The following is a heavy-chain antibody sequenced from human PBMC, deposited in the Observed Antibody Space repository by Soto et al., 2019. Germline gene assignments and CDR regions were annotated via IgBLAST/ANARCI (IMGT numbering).Heavy chain of an antibody. J-gene: IGHJ4*02. Sequence: GGSLRLSCAASGFTFDDYAMHWVRQAPGKGLEWVSGISWNSGSIGYADSVKGRFTISRDNAKNSLYLQMNSLRAEDTALYYCAKARSWYGGFDYWGQGTLVTVSS. D-gene: IGHD6-13*01. CDR3: AKARSWYGGFDY. CDR1: GFTFDDYA. CDR2: ISWNSGSI. V-gene: IGHV3-9*01.